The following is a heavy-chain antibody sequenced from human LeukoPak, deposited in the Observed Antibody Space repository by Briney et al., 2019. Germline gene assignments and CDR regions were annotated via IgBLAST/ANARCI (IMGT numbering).Heavy chain of an antibody. Sequence: PGGSLRLSCAASGFTFSSYAMSWVRQAPGKGLEWVSGIRGSGTSTYYADSVKGRFTISRDNSKNTLYLQINSLRAEDTAIYYCAKDNNPDGSSGWPIDYWGQGTLVTVSS. CDR2: IRGSGTST. CDR3: AKDNNPDGSSGWPIDY. V-gene: IGHV3-23*01. CDR1: GFTFSSYA. J-gene: IGHJ4*02. D-gene: IGHD6-19*01.